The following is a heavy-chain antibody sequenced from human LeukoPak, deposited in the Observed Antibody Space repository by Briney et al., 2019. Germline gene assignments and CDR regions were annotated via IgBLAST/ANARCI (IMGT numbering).Heavy chain of an antibody. CDR2: ISAYNGNT. Sequence: ASVKVSCKASGYTSTSYGISWVRQAPGQGLEWMGWISAYNGNTNYAQKLQGRVTMTTDTSTSTAYMELRSLRSDDTAVYYCARVPVYCSGGSCYSLNYYYGMDVWGQGTTVTVSS. J-gene: IGHJ6*02. V-gene: IGHV1-18*01. CDR1: GYTSTSYG. D-gene: IGHD2-15*01. CDR3: ARVPVYCSGGSCYSLNYYYGMDV.